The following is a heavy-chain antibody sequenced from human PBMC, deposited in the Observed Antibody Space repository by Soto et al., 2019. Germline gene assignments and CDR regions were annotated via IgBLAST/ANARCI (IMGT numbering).Heavy chain of an antibody. CDR1: GGSISSGGYH. Sequence: SETLSLTCTVSGGSISSGGYHWSWIRQHPGKGLEWIGYIYYSGSTYYNPSLKSRVTISVDTSKNQFSLKLSSVTAADTAVYYCAREPFKYYDILTGYSNWFDPWGQGTLVTVSS. CDR2: IYYSGST. D-gene: IGHD3-9*01. J-gene: IGHJ5*02. CDR3: AREPFKYYDILTGYSNWFDP. V-gene: IGHV4-31*03.